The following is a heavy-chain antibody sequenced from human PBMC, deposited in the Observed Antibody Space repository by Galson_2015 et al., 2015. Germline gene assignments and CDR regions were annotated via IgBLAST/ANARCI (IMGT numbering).Heavy chain of an antibody. Sequence: QSGAEVKKPGESLKISCKGSGYSFTSYWIGWVRQMPGKGLEWMGIIYPGDSDTRYSPSFQGQVTISADKSISTAYLQWSSLKASDTAMYYCARWTAYDFWSGYSGGRLYYYYMDVWGKGTTVTVSS. D-gene: IGHD3-3*01. CDR1: GYSFTSYW. CDR2: IYPGDSDT. V-gene: IGHV5-51*01. CDR3: ARWTAYDFWSGYSGGRLYYYYMDV. J-gene: IGHJ6*03.